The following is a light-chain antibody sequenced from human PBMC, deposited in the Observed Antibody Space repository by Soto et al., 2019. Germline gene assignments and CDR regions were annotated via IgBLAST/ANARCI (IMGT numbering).Light chain of an antibody. J-gene: IGKJ1*01. Sequence: IVMTDSPYTLSMSPDLLATLSRRASKSVGTNLAWYQQKPGQAPRLLIYDASKRATDIPPRFSGGGSGTEFTLTISSLQSEDFAVYHCHQYNSWSTFGQGTNVDIK. CDR1: KSVGTN. V-gene: IGKV3-15*01. CDR3: HQYNSWST. CDR2: DAS.